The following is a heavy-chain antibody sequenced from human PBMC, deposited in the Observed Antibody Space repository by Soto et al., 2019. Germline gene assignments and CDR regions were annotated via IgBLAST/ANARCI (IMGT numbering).Heavy chain of an antibody. CDR2: INHSGST. CDR1: GGSFSGYY. J-gene: IGHJ6*02. D-gene: IGHD2-15*01. CDR3: ARTRVVAATVRYYYYGMDV. V-gene: IGHV4-34*01. Sequence: SETLSLTCAVYGGSFSGYYWSWIRQPPGKGLEWIGEINHSGSTNYKPSLKSRVAISIDTSKNQFSLKLSSVTAADTAVYYCARTRVVAATVRYYYYGMDVWGQGTTVTVSS.